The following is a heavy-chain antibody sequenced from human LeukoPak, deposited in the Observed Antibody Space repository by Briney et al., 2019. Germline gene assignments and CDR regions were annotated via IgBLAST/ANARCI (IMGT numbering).Heavy chain of an antibody. D-gene: IGHD2-2*01. J-gene: IGHJ6*03. CDR2: IRYDGNNQ. Sequence: GGSLRLSCVISGFTFSTYGMHWVRQAPGKGLEWVAFIRYDGNNQYYADSVKGRFTISRDNSKNTLYLQMNSLKTEDTAVYYCAKTGREYCSSTSCYATPNYYYYMDAWGKGTTVTISS. CDR1: GFTFSTYG. CDR3: AKTGREYCSSTSCYATPNYYYYMDA. V-gene: IGHV3-30*02.